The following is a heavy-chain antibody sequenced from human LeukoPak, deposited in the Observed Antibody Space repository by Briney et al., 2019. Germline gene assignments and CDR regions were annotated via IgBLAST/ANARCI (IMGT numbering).Heavy chain of an antibody. CDR2: MNPNSGNT. J-gene: IGHJ4*02. CDR1: GYTFTSYD. V-gene: IGHV1-8*01. CDR3: ARRNTGVVAGLDC. Sequence: GASVKVSCKASGYTFTSYDINWVRQATGQGLEWMGWMNPNSGNTGYAQKFQGRVTMTRNTSISTAYMELSSLGSEGTAVYYCARRNTGVVAGLDCWGQGTLVTVSS. D-gene: IGHD5-18*01.